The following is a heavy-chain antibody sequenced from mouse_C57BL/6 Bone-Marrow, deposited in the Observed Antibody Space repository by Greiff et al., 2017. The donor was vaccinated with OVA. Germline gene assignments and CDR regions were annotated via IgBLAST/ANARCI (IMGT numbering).Heavy chain of an antibody. J-gene: IGHJ1*03. Sequence: QVQLQQPGAELVKPGASVKMSCKASGYTFTSYWITWVKQRPGQGLEWIGDIYPGSGSTNYNEKFKSKATLTVDTSSSTAYMQLSSLTSEDSAVYYCARRFSSYWYFDVWGTGTTVTVSS. CDR1: GYTFTSYW. V-gene: IGHV1-55*01. CDR2: IYPGSGST. CDR3: ARRFSSYWYFDV. D-gene: IGHD1-1*01.